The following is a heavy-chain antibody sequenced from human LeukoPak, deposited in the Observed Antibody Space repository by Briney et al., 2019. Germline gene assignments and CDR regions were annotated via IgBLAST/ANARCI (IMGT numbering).Heavy chain of an antibody. CDR3: ARGDFWSGSSGNYYYGMDV. D-gene: IGHD3-3*01. V-gene: IGHV3-30-3*01. J-gene: IGHJ6*02. Sequence: GGSLRLSCAASGFTFISYAMHWVRQAPGKGLEGVAVISYDGSNKYYADSVKGRFTISRDNSKNTLYLQMNSLRAEDTAVYYCARGDFWSGSSGNYYYGMDVWGQGTTVTVSS. CDR2: ISYDGSNK. CDR1: GFTFISYA.